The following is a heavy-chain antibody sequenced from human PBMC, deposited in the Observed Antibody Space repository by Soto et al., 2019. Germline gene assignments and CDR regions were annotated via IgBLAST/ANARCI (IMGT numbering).Heavy chain of an antibody. Sequence: EVQLLESGGDLVQPGGSLRLSCAASGFTFSSYAMSWVRQAPGKGLEWVSAISGGGAGTYYADSVKGRFSISRDNSENTLYMQMNSLRDEDTAVYYCAKANTPTYYYDSSGFYGFDCWGQGNLVTVSS. V-gene: IGHV3-23*01. CDR3: AKANTPTYYYDSSGFYGFDC. J-gene: IGHJ4*02. CDR2: ISGGGAGT. D-gene: IGHD3-22*01. CDR1: GFTFSSYA.